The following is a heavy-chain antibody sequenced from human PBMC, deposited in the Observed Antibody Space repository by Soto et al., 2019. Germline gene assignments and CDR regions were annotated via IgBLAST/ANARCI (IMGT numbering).Heavy chain of an antibody. Sequence: PGGSLRLSCAASGFTFSSYAISWVRQGPGKGLEWVSLISGTGDSSEYANSVKGRFTISRDYSKTTVFLQMNSLRAEDTAVYFCAKDNGNYGSGTFSHWGQGTLVTVSS. CDR1: GFTFSSYA. D-gene: IGHD3-10*01. J-gene: IGHJ4*02. CDR3: AKDNGNYGSGTFSH. V-gene: IGHV3-23*01. CDR2: ISGTGDSS.